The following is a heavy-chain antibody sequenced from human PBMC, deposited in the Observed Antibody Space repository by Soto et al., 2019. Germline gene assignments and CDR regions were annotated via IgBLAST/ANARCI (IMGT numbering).Heavy chain of an antibody. V-gene: IGHV3-15*01. Sequence: GGSLRLSCAASGFTFSRAWMSWVRQAPGRGMEWVGRIKSKTDSGTIDYAAPVKGRFTISRDDSKNTVYLQMNGLKTEDAAVYYCTTDTKCGNGVCYPYYYGLDVWGQGTTVTVSS. J-gene: IGHJ6*02. CDR1: GFTFSRAW. CDR3: TTDTKCGNGVCYPYYYGLDV. D-gene: IGHD2-8*01. CDR2: IKSKTDSGTI.